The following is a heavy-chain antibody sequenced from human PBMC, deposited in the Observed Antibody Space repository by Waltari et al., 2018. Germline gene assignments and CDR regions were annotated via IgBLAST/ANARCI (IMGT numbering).Heavy chain of an antibody. V-gene: IGHV3-23*01. CDR3: AKSRGSYSLDY. CDR2: ISGSGDRT. CDR1: GFAFSIYA. D-gene: IGHD1-26*01. Sequence: EVQLLESGGGLVQPGGSLRLSCAASGFAFSIYAMSWVRQAPGKGLEWGSAISGSGDRTYYADAVKGRFTISRDNSKNTLYLQMNSLRAEDTAIYYCAKSRGSYSLDYWGQGTLVTVSS. J-gene: IGHJ4*02.